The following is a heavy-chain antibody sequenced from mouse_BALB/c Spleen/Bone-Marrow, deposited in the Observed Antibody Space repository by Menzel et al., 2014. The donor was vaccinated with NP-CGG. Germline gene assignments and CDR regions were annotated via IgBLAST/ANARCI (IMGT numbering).Heavy chain of an antibody. J-gene: IGHJ4*01. Sequence: EVKLVESGGGLVKPGGSLKLSCAASGFTFSSYAMSWVRQTPEKRLECVATISSGGSYTYYPDSVKGRFTISRDNAKNTLYLQMSSLRSEDTAMYYCARKLEYGDYDAMDYWGQGTSVTVSS. V-gene: IGHV5-9-1*01. CDR1: GFTFSSYA. CDR3: ARKLEYGDYDAMDY. D-gene: IGHD2-13*01. CDR2: ISSGGSYT.